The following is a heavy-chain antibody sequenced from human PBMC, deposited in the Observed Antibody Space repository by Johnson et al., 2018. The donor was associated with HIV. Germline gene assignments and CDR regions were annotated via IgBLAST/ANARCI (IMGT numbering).Heavy chain of an antibody. CDR3: AKDQFSSPGGEAFDM. V-gene: IGHV3-30*18. J-gene: IGHJ3*02. D-gene: IGHD6-6*01. CDR2: ISYDGSNI. Sequence: VQLVESGGGVVQPGRSLRLSCAASGFTLSAYGMHWVRQAPGKGLEWLAVISYDGSNIYYVDSVKGRFTISRDNSKNTLYLQMNSLRAEDTAVYYCAKDQFSSPGGEAFDMWGQGTMVTVSS. CDR1: GFTLSAYG.